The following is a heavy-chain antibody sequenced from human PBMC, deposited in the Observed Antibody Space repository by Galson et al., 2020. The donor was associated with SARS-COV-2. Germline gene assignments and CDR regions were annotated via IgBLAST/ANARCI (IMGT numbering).Heavy chain of an antibody. D-gene: IGHD3-9*01. CDR2: IDPSGGGT. V-gene: IGHV1-46*01. J-gene: IGHJ3*02. CDR1: GYTFTSYY. Sequence: ASVKVSCKASGYTFTSYYIHWVRQAPGQGPEWLGIIDPSGGGTKYAHKFQGRLTVTRDTSTSTVHMELSSLGSEDTAMYYCARDRYMRHFDRGFITGIDGFDIWGQGTMVTVSP. CDR3: ARDRYMRHFDRGFITGIDGFDI.